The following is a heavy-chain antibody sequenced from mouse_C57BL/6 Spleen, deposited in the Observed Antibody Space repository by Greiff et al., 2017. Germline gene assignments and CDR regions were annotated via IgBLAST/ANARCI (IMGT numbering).Heavy chain of an antibody. CDR3: ASRTPYWYFDV. CDR2: INPNNGGT. V-gene: IGHV1-18*01. Sequence: EVQLVESGPELVKPGASVKIPCKASGYTFTDYNMDWVKQSHGKSLEWIGDINPNNGGTIYNQKFKGKATLTVDKSSSTAYMELRSLTSEDTAVYYCASRTPYWYFDVWGTGTTVTVSS. J-gene: IGHJ1*03. CDR1: GYTFTDYN.